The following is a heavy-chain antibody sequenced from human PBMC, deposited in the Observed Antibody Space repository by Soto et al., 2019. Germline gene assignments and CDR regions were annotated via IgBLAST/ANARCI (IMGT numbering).Heavy chain of an antibody. Sequence: EVQLLESGGGLVQPGGSLRLSCAASGFTFSSYAMSWVRQAPGKGLEWVSAISGSGGSTYYADSVKGRFTISRDNSKNTLYLQMKSLRAEDTAVYYCANAGEVIPNWYFDLWGRGTLVTVSS. CDR2: ISGSGGST. V-gene: IGHV3-23*01. J-gene: IGHJ2*01. CDR1: GFTFSSYA. D-gene: IGHD2-21*01. CDR3: ANAGEVIPNWYFDL.